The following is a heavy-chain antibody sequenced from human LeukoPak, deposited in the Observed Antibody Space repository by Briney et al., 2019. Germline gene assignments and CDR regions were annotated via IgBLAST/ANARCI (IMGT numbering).Heavy chain of an antibody. V-gene: IGHV4-59*08. D-gene: IGHD7-27*01. CDR1: GGSISNYF. J-gene: IGHJ4*02. CDR2: IYSSGST. CDR3: ARRPTGDPKFDY. Sequence: PSETLSLTCSVSGGSISNYFWTWIRQPPGKGLEWIGYIYSSGSTYYNPSLKSRVTISVDTSKNRSSLKLSTVTAADTAVYYCARRPTGDPKFDYWGQGTLVTVSS.